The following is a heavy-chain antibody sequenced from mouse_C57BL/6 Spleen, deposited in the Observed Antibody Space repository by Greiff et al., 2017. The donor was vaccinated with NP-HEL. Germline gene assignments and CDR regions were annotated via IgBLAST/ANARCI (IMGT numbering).Heavy chain of an antibody. CDR1: GYTFTGYW. CDR2: ILPGSGST. V-gene: IGHV1-9*01. CDR3: ARGGYRNYAMDY. D-gene: IGHD2-14*01. Sequence: QVQLKQSGAELMKPGASVKLSCKATGYTFTGYWIEWVKQRPGHGLEWIGEILPGSGSTNYTAKFKGKATFTADTSSNTAYMQLSSLTTEDSAIYYCARGGYRNYAMDYWGQGTSVTVSS. J-gene: IGHJ4*01.